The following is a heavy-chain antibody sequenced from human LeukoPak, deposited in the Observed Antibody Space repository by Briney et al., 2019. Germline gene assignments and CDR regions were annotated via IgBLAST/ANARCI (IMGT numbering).Heavy chain of an antibody. V-gene: IGHV3-21*01. D-gene: IGHD2-8*02. CDR1: VFTFSIYS. J-gene: IGHJ5*02. CDR2: ISSSSSYI. CDR3: ARDGLYWGGTWFDP. Sequence: GGSLRLSLAASVFTFSIYSMNWVRQAPGKGLEWVSSISSSSSYIYYEDSVKGRFTISRDTAKKSLYLQMNSLRAEDTAVYYCARDGLYWGGTWFDPWGQGTLVTVSS.